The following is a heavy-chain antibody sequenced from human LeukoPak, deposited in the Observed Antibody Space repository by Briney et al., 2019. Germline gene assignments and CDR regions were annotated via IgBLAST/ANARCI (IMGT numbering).Heavy chain of an antibody. CDR1: GGFSSSYY. J-gene: IGHJ4*02. V-gene: IGHV4-59*01. D-gene: IGHD4-17*01. CDR3: ARGYGDFRVEGRYFHS. CDR2: VYYSGST. Sequence: SETLSLTCTVSGGFSSSYYWSWIRQPPGKGLEWIGYVYYSGSTNYNPSLKSRVTISVDTSKNQFSLKLSSVTAADTAVYYCARGYGDFRVEGRYFHSWGQGTLVTVSS.